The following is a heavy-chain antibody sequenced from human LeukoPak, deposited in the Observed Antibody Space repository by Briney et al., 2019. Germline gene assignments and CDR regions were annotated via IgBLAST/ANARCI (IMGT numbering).Heavy chain of an antibody. CDR3: AREVIRGVIISWFDP. V-gene: IGHV1-8*01. CDR1: GYTFTRYD. CDR2: MNPNSGNT. J-gene: IGHJ5*02. D-gene: IGHD3-10*01. Sequence: ASVNVSCKASGYTFTRYDINWVRPATGQGLEGMGWMNPNSGNTGYAQKFQGRFTMTRNTSISTAYMELTSLRSEDTAVYYCAREVIRGVIISWFDPWGQGTLVTVSS.